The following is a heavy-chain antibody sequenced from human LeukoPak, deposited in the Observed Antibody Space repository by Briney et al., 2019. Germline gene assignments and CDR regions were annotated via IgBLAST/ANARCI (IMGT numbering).Heavy chain of an antibody. Sequence: GGSLRLSCAASGFTLSDHFVDWVRQAPGKGLEGVGRTRNKAHSYTTEYAASVKGRFTISRDDSKNSLYLQMNTLKTEDTAVYYCVRVRCTSGCYVDFWGQGTLVTVSS. CDR1: GFTLSDHF. V-gene: IGHV3-72*01. CDR2: TRNKAHSYTT. CDR3: VRVRCTSGCYVDF. J-gene: IGHJ4*02. D-gene: IGHD2-8*01.